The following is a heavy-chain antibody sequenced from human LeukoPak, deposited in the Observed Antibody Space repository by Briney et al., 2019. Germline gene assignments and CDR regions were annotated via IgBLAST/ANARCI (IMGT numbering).Heavy chain of an antibody. CDR1: GLTFEYYA. CDR3: ARNFDQGPSGGYFGY. V-gene: IGHV3-43D*03. D-gene: IGHD1-26*01. J-gene: IGHJ4*02. Sequence: GGSLILSCAASGLTFEYYAMHWVRQATAKGLERVYLNYWKGGATEYVDCVRDRFTISREKRKNSLYLQMNSLRAEDSALYYCARNFDQGPSGGYFGYWGEGTLVTVSS. CDR2: NYWKGGAT.